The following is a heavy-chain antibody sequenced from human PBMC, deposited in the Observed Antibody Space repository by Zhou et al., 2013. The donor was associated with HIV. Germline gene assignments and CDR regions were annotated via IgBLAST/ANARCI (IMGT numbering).Heavy chain of an antibody. D-gene: IGHD6-19*01. CDR2: INPNSGGT. J-gene: IGHJ4*02. Sequence: QVQLVQSGAEVKKPGASVKVSCKASGYTFTGYYMHWVRQAPGQGLEWMGWINPNSGGTNYAQKFQGRVTITADESTSTAYMELSSLRSEDTAVYYCARGRRARVGSSGWYGSPDYWGQGTLVTVSS. V-gene: IGHV1-2*02. CDR1: GYTFTGYY. CDR3: ARGRRARVGSSGWYGSPDY.